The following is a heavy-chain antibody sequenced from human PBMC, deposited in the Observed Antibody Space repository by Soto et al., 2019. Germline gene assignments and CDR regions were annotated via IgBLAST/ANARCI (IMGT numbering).Heavy chain of an antibody. CDR1: GFSFGDYA. V-gene: IGHV3-49*03. CDR3: TYAYYEILTGYY. Sequence: EVQLVESGGGLVEPGRSLRLSCLASGFSFGDYAMTWFRQAPGKGLEWLGFIKSRVYGGTIEYAASVKGRFTISRDDSKSIAYLQMSSLETEDTAVYYCTYAYYEILTGYYWGQGTLVTVSS. D-gene: IGHD3-9*01. J-gene: IGHJ4*02. CDR2: IKSRVYGGTI.